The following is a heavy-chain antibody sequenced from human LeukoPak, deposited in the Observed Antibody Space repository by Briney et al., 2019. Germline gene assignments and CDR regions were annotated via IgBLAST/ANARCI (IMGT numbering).Heavy chain of an antibody. Sequence: GRSLRLSCAASGFTFSSYAMHWVRQAPGKGLEWVAVISYDGSNKYYADSVKGRFTISRDNSKNTLYLQMNSLRAEDTAVYYCARALDEGARFDYWGQGTLVTVSS. CDR2: ISYDGSNK. V-gene: IGHV3-30-3*01. CDR3: ARALDEGARFDY. CDR1: GFTFSSYA. J-gene: IGHJ4*02.